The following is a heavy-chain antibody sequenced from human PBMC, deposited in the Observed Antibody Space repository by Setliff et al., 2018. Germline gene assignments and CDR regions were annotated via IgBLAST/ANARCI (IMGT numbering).Heavy chain of an antibody. CDR3: ARESVVVVTTTNYYYYIGV. CDR2: IIPIFGTT. D-gene: IGHD2-21*02. CDR1: GGAFSNYG. Sequence: SVKVSCKASGGAFSNYGITWVRQAPGQGLEWMGGIIPIFGTTTYAQKFLGRVTITTDESSSTGYMELSSLRSEDTAVYFCARESVVVVTTTNYYYYIGVWGEGTTVTVSS. J-gene: IGHJ6*03. V-gene: IGHV1-69*05.